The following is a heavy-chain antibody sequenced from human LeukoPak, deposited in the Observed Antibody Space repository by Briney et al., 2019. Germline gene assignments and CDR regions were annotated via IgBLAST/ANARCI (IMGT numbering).Heavy chain of an antibody. CDR2: IYYSGST. Sequence: PSETLSLTCTVSGGSISSSSYYWGWIRQPPGKGLEWIGSIYYSGSTYYNPSLKSRVTISVDTSKNQFSLKLSSVTAADTAVYYCARQSLGYCSGGSCYTFDYWGQGTLVTVSS. V-gene: IGHV4-39*01. CDR1: GGSISSSSYY. D-gene: IGHD2-15*01. CDR3: ARQSLGYCSGGSCYTFDY. J-gene: IGHJ4*02.